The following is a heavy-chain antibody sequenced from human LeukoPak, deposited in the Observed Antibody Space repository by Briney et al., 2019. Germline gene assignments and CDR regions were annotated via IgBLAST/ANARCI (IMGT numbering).Heavy chain of an antibody. V-gene: IGHV4-39*07. CDR2: IYYSGST. D-gene: IGHD5-12*01. CDR1: GGSISSSSYY. CDR3: ARTSVDIVATTLDY. J-gene: IGHJ4*02. Sequence: SETRSLTCTVAGGSISSSSYYWGWIRQPPGKGLEWIGSIYYSGSTYYNPSLKSRVTISVDTSKNQFSLKLSSVTAADTAVYYCARTSVDIVATTLDYWGQGTLVTVSS.